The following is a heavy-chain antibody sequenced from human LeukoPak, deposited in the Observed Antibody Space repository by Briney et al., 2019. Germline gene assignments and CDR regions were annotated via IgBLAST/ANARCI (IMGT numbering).Heavy chain of an antibody. D-gene: IGHD1-20*01. CDR3: ASGLSGTLRHMDV. CDR2: IIPMVGIT. CDR1: GGTFSNSG. J-gene: IGHJ6*03. Sequence: ASVKVSCKASGGTFSNSGCTWVRQAPGQGLEWMGGIIPMVGITYYAQRFQGRVTITTDESTSTAYMEVSSLSSEDTAVYYCASGLSGTLRHMDVWGKGTMVTVSS. V-gene: IGHV1-69*05.